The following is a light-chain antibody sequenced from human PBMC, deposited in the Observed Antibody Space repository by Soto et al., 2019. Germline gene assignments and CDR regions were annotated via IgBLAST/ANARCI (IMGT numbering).Light chain of an antibody. CDR2: DAS. Sequence: EMVLTRSAATLSLSPGERATLSCRASQSVRSYLAWYQQKPGQAPSLLIYDASNRATGIPARFSGSGSGTDFTLTISSLEPEDFAVYYCQQRSNWPPMYTFGQGTKVDIK. CDR3: QQRSNWPPMYT. J-gene: IGKJ2*01. CDR1: QSVRSY. V-gene: IGKV3-11*01.